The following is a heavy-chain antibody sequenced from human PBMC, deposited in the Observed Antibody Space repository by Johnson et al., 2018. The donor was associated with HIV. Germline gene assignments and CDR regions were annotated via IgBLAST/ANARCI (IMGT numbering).Heavy chain of an antibody. CDR1: GFTFDNFW. CDR3: ARTLKYCSSTTCSDAFDI. Sequence: VQLVESGGGLVQPGGSLRLSCAVSGFTFDNFWMAWVRQAPGKGLEWVANINQDGSETYYVGSVKGRFTISRDNAKNSLFLQMDSLRAEDTAVYFCARTLKYCSSTTCSDAFDIWGQGTMVTVSS. V-gene: IGHV3-7*05. D-gene: IGHD2-2*01. J-gene: IGHJ3*02. CDR2: INQDGSET.